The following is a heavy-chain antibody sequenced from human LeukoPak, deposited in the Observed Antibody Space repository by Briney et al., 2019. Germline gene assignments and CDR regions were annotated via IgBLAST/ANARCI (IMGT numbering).Heavy chain of an antibody. CDR1: GFTFSSYS. Sequence: PGGSLRLSCAASGFTFSSYSMNWVRQAPGKGLEWVSYISSSSSTIYYADSVKGRFTISRDNAKNSLYLQMNSLRAEDTAVYYFARTFGLRELRHRSGFDIWGQGTMVTVSS. J-gene: IGHJ3*02. CDR2: ISSSSSTI. V-gene: IGHV3-48*01. D-gene: IGHD1-26*01. CDR3: ARTFGLRELRHRSGFDI.